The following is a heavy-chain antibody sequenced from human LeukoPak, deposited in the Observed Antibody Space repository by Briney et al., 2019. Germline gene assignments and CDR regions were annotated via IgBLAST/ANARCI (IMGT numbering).Heavy chain of an antibody. V-gene: IGHV3-74*01. CDR3: ARGAALYSYDFSGGYSQFYY. CDR2: INRDGSST. Sequence: GGSLGLSCAASGFTFSSYWMHWVRQAPGKGLVWVSHINRDGSSTSYADSVKGRFTISRDNAKNTLYLQMNSLSAGVTAMYYCARGAALYSYDFSGGYSQFYYCGQGALGSVSS. CDR1: GFTFSSYW. J-gene: IGHJ4*02. D-gene: IGHD3-3*01.